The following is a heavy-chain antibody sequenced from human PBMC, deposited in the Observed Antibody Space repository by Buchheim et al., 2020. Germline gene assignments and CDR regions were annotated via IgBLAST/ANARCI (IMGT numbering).Heavy chain of an antibody. D-gene: IGHD3-22*01. Sequence: QVQLVQSGAEVKKPGSSVKVSCKASGGTFSSYAITWVRQAPGQGLEWMGGIIPIFGSANYAQKFQGRIQITADESTRPAYMELSSLRSEDTAVYYCAREGGGYYDSSGYYYGRYFDLWGRGTL. V-gene: IGHV1-69*12. J-gene: IGHJ2*01. CDR3: AREGGGYYDSSGYYYGRYFDL. CDR2: IIPIFGSA. CDR1: GGTFSSYA.